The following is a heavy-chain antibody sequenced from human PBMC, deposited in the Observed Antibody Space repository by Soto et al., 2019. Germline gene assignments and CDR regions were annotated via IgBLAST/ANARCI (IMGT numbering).Heavy chain of an antibody. CDR2: ISAYDGNT. D-gene: IGHD3-22*01. CDR3: ARGGYYDSSGSRNYYYYGINV. V-gene: IGHV1-18*04. CDR1: GYTFTSYG. Sequence: QAQLVQSGAEVKKPGASVKVSCKASGYTFTSYGINWVRQAPGQGLEWLGGISAYDGNTKYAQSVQGRVSMTTDTYTKTVYIERRRLRSDDTDMYYCARGGYYDSSGSRNYYYYGINVWGQGTTVSVSS. J-gene: IGHJ6*02.